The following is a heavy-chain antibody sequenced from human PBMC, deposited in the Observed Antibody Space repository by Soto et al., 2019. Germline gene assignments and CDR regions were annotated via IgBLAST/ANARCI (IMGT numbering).Heavy chain of an antibody. CDR1: GSSFTNYW. D-gene: IGHD1-7*01. V-gene: IGHV5-51*01. CDR3: ARHEWSLVTGTSIYLFDY. J-gene: IGHJ4*02. Sequence: GESLKISCKGSGSSFTNYWIGWVRQMPGKGLEWMGIIYPGDSDTRYSPSFQGQVTISADKSISTTHLQWSSLKASDSAMYYCARHEWSLVTGTSIYLFDYWGQGTLVTVSS. CDR2: IYPGDSDT.